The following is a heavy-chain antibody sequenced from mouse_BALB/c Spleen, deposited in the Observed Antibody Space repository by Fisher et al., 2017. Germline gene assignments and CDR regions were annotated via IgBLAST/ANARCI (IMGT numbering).Heavy chain of an antibody. V-gene: IGHV1S14*01. J-gene: IGHJ4*01. Sequence: KFKGKATLTVDTSSSTAYVDLSSLTSEDSAVYYCARFTTNAMDYWGQGTSVTVS. D-gene: IGHD1-1*01. CDR3: ARFTTNAMDY.